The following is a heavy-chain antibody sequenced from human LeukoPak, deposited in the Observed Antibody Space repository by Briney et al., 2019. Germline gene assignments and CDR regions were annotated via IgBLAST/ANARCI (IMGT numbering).Heavy chain of an antibody. CDR1: GRTFSRYA. CDR2: IPVSGDPT. CDR3: AKDPNGDYVGAFDM. J-gene: IGHJ3*02. V-gene: IGHV3-23*01. D-gene: IGHD4-17*01. Sequence: GGSLRLSCAASGRTFSRYAMTWVRQAPGKGLEWVSSIPVSGDPTYYADSVRGRFTVSRDNSKSSLYLQMNGLRAEDTALYYCAKDPNGDYVGAFDMWGQGTMVTVSS.